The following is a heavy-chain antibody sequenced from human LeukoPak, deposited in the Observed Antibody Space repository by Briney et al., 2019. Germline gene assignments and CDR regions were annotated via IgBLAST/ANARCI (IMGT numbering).Heavy chain of an antibody. Sequence: ASVKVSCKASGYTFTSYGISWVRQAPGQGLEWMGWISAYNGNTNYAQKLQGRVTMTTDTSTSTAYMELRSLRSDDTAVYYCARVGSSGWYSRYFDLWGRGTLVTVSS. J-gene: IGHJ2*01. CDR3: ARVGSSGWYSRYFDL. CDR2: ISAYNGNT. D-gene: IGHD6-19*01. V-gene: IGHV1-18*01. CDR1: GYTFTSYG.